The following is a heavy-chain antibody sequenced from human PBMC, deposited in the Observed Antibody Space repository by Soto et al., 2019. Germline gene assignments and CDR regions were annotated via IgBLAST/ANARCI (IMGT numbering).Heavy chain of an antibody. CDR2: TYYRSKWYN. CDR3: ARTPYYYDSSGYYTWWFDP. CDR1: GDSVSSNSAA. Sequence: SETLSLTCAISGDSVSSNSAAWNWIRQSPSRGLEWLGRTYYRSKWYNDYAVSVKSRITINPDTSKNQFSLQLNSVTPEDTAVYYCARTPYYYDSSGYYTWWFDPWGQGTLVTVSS. D-gene: IGHD3-22*01. J-gene: IGHJ5*02. V-gene: IGHV6-1*01.